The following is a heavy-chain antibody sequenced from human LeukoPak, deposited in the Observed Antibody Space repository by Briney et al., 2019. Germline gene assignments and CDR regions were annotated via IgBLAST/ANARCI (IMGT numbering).Heavy chain of an antibody. D-gene: IGHD3-9*01. Sequence: SETLSLTCTVSGGSISSGGCYWSWIRQHPGKGLEWIGYIYYSGSTYYNPSLKSRVTISVDTSKNQFSLKLSSVTAADTAVYYCARARYYDILTDGGDFDYWGQGPLVTVSS. V-gene: IGHV4-31*03. J-gene: IGHJ4*02. CDR2: IYYSGST. CDR1: GGSISSGGCY. CDR3: ARARYYDILTDGGDFDY.